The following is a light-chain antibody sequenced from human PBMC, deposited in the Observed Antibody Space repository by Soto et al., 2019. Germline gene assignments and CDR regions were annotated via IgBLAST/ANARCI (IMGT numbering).Light chain of an antibody. Sequence: VMAQSPATLSVSPGERATLSCRASQNLRSSLAWYQQKPGQAPRLLIYGASTRATGIPARFSGSGSGTDFTLTISSLEPEDFAVYYCQQRSNWITFGQGTRLEIK. CDR3: QQRSNWIT. CDR2: GAS. CDR1: QNLRSS. V-gene: IGKV3D-15*01. J-gene: IGKJ5*01.